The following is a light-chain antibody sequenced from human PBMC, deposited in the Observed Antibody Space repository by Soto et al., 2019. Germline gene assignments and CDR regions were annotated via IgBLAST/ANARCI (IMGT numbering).Light chain of an antibody. Sequence: DMVLTQSPLSLPVTPVEPASISCRSSQSLLHSNGNIYLDWYLQKPGQSPQLLIYLGSIRASGVPDRFSGSGSGTDFTLKITNVHAEDVGVYYCLQAIHAPRTFGLGTKVEL. CDR3: LQAIHAPRT. V-gene: IGKV2-28*01. CDR2: LGS. CDR1: QSLLHSNGNIY. J-gene: IGKJ1*01.